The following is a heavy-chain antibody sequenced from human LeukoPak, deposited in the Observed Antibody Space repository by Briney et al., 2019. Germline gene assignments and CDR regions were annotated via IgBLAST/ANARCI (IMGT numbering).Heavy chain of an antibody. D-gene: IGHD3-10*01. CDR2: INHSGST. J-gene: IGHJ4*02. V-gene: IGHV4-34*01. CDR1: GGSFSGYY. CDR3: ARDTGLLLWFGELSSAPYYFDY. Sequence: SETLSLTCAVYGGSFSGYYWSWIRQPPGKGLEWIGEINHSGSTNYNPSLKSRVTISVDTSKNQFSLKLSSVTAADTAVYYCARDTGLLLWFGELSSAPYYFDYWGQGTLVTVSS.